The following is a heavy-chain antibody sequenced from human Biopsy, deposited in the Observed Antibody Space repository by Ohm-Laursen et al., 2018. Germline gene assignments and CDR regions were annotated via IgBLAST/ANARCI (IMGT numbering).Heavy chain of an antibody. D-gene: IGHD3-10*01. CDR1: GFSLRNYT. Sequence: SLRLSCTASGFSLRNYTINWVRQAPGKGLEWVSSISRSTSHILYAETLKGRFTSSRDNAKNSVYLQMNSLRAEDTAVYFCASLGLVWFGELLSVPFGMDVWGQGTTVTVSS. CDR2: ISRSTSHI. V-gene: IGHV3-21*06. CDR3: ASLGLVWFGELLSVPFGMDV. J-gene: IGHJ6*02.